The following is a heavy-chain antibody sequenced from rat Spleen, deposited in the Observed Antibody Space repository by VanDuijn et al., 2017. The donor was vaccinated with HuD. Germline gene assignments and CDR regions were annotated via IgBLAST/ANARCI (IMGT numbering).Heavy chain of an antibody. D-gene: IGHD1-9*01. CDR2: IWGDGST. CDR3: TRLGITPFDY. CDR1: GFSLTSYG. J-gene: IGHJ2*01. V-gene: IGHV2-77*01. Sequence: QVQMKETGPGLVQTTQTLSVTCTVSGFSLTSYGVHWVRQAPGKGLEWMGIIWGDGSTSYDSALKSRLSISRDTSKSQVFLKINSLQTEDTAIYYCTRLGITPFDYWGQGVMVTVSS.